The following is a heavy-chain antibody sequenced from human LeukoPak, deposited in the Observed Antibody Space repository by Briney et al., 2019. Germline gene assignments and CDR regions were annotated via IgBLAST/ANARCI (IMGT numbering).Heavy chain of an antibody. CDR3: ARDLFLFGVGAFDI. Sequence: ASVKVSCKASGYTFTGYGIIWVRQAPGQGLEWMGWISPYNGNTNYAQKFQGRVTMTTDTSTTTTYMELRSLRSDDTAVYYCARDLFLFGVGAFDIWGQGTMVTVSS. CDR1: GYTFTGYG. J-gene: IGHJ3*02. V-gene: IGHV1-18*04. CDR2: ISPYNGNT. D-gene: IGHD3-3*01.